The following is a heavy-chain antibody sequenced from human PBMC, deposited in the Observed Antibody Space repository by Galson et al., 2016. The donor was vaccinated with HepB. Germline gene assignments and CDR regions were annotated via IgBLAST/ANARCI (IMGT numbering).Heavy chain of an antibody. CDR3: ARDRGGAMDV. D-gene: IGHD3-16*01. J-gene: IGHJ6*04. Sequence: SLRLSCAASGITFRSDGMRWVRQAPGKGLEWLAVISYNARVENYADSVKGRFTISRDNSKNTVFLQMTSLRLEDTAMYYCARDRGGAMDVWGKGTAVTVSS. CDR1: GITFRSDG. V-gene: IGHV3-30*03. CDR2: ISYNARVE.